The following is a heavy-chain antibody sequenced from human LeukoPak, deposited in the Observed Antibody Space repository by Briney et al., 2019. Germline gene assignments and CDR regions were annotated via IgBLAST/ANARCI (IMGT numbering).Heavy chain of an antibody. V-gene: IGHV4-34*01. CDR2: VNHGGDT. J-gene: IGHJ5*02. CDR3: ARAAWNGGGGFDP. Sequence: SETLSLPCAVYNGSFRGYYWSWIRQSPEKGLEWIGEVNHGGDTNYNPSLRSRVTISLDTSKTHFSLNLRSVTAADAAVYNCARAAWNGGGGFDPWGQGTLVTVSS. CDR1: NGSFRGYY. D-gene: IGHD3-16*01.